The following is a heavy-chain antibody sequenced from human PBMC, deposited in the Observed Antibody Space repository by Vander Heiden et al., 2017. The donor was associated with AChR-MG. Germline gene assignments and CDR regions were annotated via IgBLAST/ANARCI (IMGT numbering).Heavy chain of an antibody. J-gene: IGHJ4*02. Sequence: QVQLQQPGPGLVKPSQTISLTGALSGDSASSNSAGWNWIRQSPSRGIEWLGRTYYRSKWYNDYAVSVKSRITINPDTSKNQFSLQLNSVTPEDTAVYYCARFDSSGYYWGYYFDYWGQGTLVTLSS. CDR2: TYYRSKWYN. V-gene: IGHV6-1*01. D-gene: IGHD3-22*01. CDR3: ARFDSSGYYWGYYFDY. CDR1: GDSASSNSAG.